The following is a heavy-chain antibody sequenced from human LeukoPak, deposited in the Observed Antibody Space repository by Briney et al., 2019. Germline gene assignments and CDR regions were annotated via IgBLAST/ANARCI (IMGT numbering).Heavy chain of an antibody. CDR1: GFTFSSYA. CDR2: ISGSGGST. CDR3: AKVNYGYYFDY. V-gene: IGHV3-23*01. Sequence: GGSLRLSCAASGFTFSSYAMSWVRQAPGKGLEWVSAISGSGGSTYYADSVKGRFAISRDNSKNTPYLQMNSLRAEDTAVYYCAKVNYGYYFDYWGQGTLVTVSS. D-gene: IGHD4-17*01. J-gene: IGHJ4*02.